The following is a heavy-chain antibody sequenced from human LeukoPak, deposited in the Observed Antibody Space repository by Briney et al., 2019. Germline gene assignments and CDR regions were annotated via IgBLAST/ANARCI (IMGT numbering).Heavy chain of an antibody. CDR1: GGSISSSSYY. CDR3: ARAVDSSRNYYYYYMDV. CDR2: IYYSGST. J-gene: IGHJ6*03. V-gene: IGHV4-39*07. D-gene: IGHD6-13*01. Sequence: PSETLSLTCIVSGGSISSSSYYWGWIRQPPGKGLEWIGSIYYSGSTYYNPSLKSRVTISVDTSKNQFSLKLSSVTAADTAVYYCARAVDSSRNYYYYYMDVWGKGTTVTISS.